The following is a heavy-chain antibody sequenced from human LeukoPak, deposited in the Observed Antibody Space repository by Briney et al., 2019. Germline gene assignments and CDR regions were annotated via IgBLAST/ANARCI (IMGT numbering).Heavy chain of an antibody. V-gene: IGHV3-53*01. D-gene: IGHD3-22*01. CDR3: ARASGGYYDSSGSFDY. Sequence: AGGSLRLSCAASGFTVGSNYMSWVRQAPGKGLEWVSGIHSGDSTYYADSVKGRITISRDNSKNMLYLHMNSLRAEDTAVYHCARASGGYYDSSGSFDYWGQGTLVTVSS. J-gene: IGHJ4*02. CDR1: GFTVGSNY. CDR2: IHSGDST.